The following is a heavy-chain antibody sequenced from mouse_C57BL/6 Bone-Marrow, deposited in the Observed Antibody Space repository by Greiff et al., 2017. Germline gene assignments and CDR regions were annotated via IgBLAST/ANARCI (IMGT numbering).Heavy chain of an antibody. V-gene: IGHV1-26*01. CDR3: ALYYGSSYDY. D-gene: IGHD1-1*01. Sequence: VQLKESGPELVKPGASVKISCKASGYTFTDYYMNWVKQSHGKSLEWIGDINPNNGGTSYNQKFKGKATLTVDKSSSTAYMELRSLTSEDSAVYYCALYYGSSYDYWGQGTTLTVSS. CDR1: GYTFTDYY. CDR2: INPNNGGT. J-gene: IGHJ2*01.